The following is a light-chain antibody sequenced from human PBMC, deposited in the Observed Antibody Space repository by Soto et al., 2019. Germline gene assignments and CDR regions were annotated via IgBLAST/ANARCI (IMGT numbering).Light chain of an antibody. V-gene: IGKV1-5*03. Sequence: DIQMTQSPSTLSASVGDRVTITCRASQSISSWLAWYQQKPGKAPKLLIYKASSLESGVPSRFSGSGSGTDFNLTVSSLRPDDFATYYCQQYNSYRRTFGQGTKVEIK. CDR2: KAS. J-gene: IGKJ1*01. CDR1: QSISSW. CDR3: QQYNSYRRT.